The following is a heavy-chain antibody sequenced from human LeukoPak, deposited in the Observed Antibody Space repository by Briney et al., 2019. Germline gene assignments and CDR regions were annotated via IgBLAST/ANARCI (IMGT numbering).Heavy chain of an antibody. CDR1: GFTFSDYY. J-gene: IGHJ4*02. Sequence: RPGGSLRLSCAASGFTFSDYYMSWIRQAPGKGLEWVSYISGSGSTIYYADSVKGRFTISRDNAKNSLYLQMNSLRAEDTAVYYCARDLYYDDTGHYYHDYWGQGTLVTVSS. V-gene: IGHV3-11*01. CDR3: ARDLYYDDTGHYYHDY. D-gene: IGHD3-22*01. CDR2: ISGSGSTI.